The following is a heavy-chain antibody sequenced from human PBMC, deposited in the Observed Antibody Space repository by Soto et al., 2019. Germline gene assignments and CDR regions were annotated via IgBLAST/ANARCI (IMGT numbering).Heavy chain of an antibody. CDR2: IYYSGST. D-gene: IGHD6-13*01. J-gene: IGHJ5*02. V-gene: IGHV4-31*03. Sequence: TSETLSLTCTVSGGSISSGGYYWSWIRQHPGKGLEWIGYIYYSGSTYYNPSLKSRVTISVDTSKNQFSLKLSSVTAADTAVYYCARALSSSWYPHPSWFDPWGQGTLVTVSS. CDR1: GGSISSGGYY. CDR3: ARALSSSWYPHPSWFDP.